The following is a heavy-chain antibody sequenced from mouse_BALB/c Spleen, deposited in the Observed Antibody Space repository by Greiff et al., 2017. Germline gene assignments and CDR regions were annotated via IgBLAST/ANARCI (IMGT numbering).Heavy chain of an antibody. CDR3: ARTPRQLGLHPPMDY. CDR2: ISYDGSN. CDR1: GYSITSGYY. J-gene: IGHJ4*01. Sequence: EVKLMESGPGLVKPSQSLSLTCSVTGYSITSGYYWNWIRQFPGNKLEWMGYISYDGSNNYNPSLKNRISITRDTSKNQFFLKLNSVTTEDTATYYCARTPRQLGLHPPMDYWGQGTSVTVSS. D-gene: IGHD3-2*01. V-gene: IGHV3-6*02.